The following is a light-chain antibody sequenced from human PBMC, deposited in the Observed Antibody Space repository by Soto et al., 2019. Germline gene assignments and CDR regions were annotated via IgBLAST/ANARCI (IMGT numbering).Light chain of an antibody. V-gene: IGKV1-39*01. J-gene: IGKJ1*01. CDR2: AAS. CDR3: QQSYSTPRT. CDR1: QSISGY. Sequence: DIQMTQSPSSLSASVGDRVTITCRASQSISGYLNWYQQKPGKPPKLLMYAASTLQSGVPSRFSGGGSGTDFTLTISSLQPEDFATYYCQQSYSTPRTFGQGTKVEIK.